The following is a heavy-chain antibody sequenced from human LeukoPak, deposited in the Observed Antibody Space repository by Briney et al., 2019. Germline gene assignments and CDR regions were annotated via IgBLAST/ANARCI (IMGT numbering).Heavy chain of an antibody. CDR1: GGTFSSYA. J-gene: IGHJ4*02. Sequence: AASVKVSCKASGGTFSSYAISWVRQAPGQGLEWMGGIIPIFGTANYAQKFQGRVTITTDESTSTAYMELSSLRSEDTAVYYCASAPGGDGYNSFFAYWGQGTLVTVSS. CDR2: IIPIFGTA. D-gene: IGHD5-24*01. V-gene: IGHV1-69*05. CDR3: ASAPGGDGYNSFFAY.